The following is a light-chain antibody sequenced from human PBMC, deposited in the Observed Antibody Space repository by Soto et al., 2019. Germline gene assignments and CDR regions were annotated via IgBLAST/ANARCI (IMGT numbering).Light chain of an antibody. J-gene: IGKJ5*01. CDR2: DAS. CDR3: QQRSTWPPVIT. Sequence: EIVLTQSPATLSLSPGERATLSCRASQTFSSHLAWYQQKPGQAPGLLIYDASKRATGIPARFSGRGSGTDFTLTISSLEPEDFAVYYCQQRSTWPPVITCGRGTRLEIK. V-gene: IGKV3-11*01. CDR1: QTFSSH.